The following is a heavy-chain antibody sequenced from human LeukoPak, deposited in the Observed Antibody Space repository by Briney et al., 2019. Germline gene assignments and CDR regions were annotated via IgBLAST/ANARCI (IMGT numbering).Heavy chain of an antibody. V-gene: IGHV1-18*04. CDR2: ISAYNGNT. CDR1: GYTFTSYG. CDR3: ARAALYYDILTDNWFDL. J-gene: IGHJ2*01. Sequence: ASVKVSCKASGYTFTSYGISWVRQAPGQGLEWMGWISAYNGNTNYAQKLQGRVTMTTDTSTSTAYMELRSLRSDDTAVYYCARAALYYDILTDNWFDLWGRGTLVTVSS. D-gene: IGHD3-9*01.